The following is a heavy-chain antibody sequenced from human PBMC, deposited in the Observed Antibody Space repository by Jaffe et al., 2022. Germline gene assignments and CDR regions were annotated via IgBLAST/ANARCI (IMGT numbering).Heavy chain of an antibody. V-gene: IGHV3-23*01. J-gene: IGHJ4*02. CDR2: ISPNGGNT. Sequence: EVQMLESGGGLVQPGGSLRLSCAASGFTFNNYAISWVRQAPGEGLEWISSISPNGGNTYYADSVKGRFIISRDNSKNTLYLQMDSLRAEDTAIYYCARPPSGLEQRVSCFEHWGQGTLVSVSS. D-gene: IGHD1-1*01. CDR1: GFTFNNYA. CDR3: ARPPSGLEQRVSCFEH.